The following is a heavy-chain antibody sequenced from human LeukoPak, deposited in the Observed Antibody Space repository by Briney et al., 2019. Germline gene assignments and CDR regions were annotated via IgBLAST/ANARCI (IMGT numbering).Heavy chain of an antibody. CDR2: ISWNSGSI. D-gene: IGHD6-19*01. V-gene: IGHV3-9*01. CDR3: GKDLYAATSVAGSPPFDY. CDR1: GFTFHHYA. J-gene: IGHJ4*02. Sequence: GGSLRLSCAASGFTFHHYAIHWVRQVPGKGLEWVSGISWNSGSIGYADSVKGRFTISRDNAKNSLYLQMNSLRAEDTALYYCGKDLYAATSVAGSPPFDYWGQGTLVTVSS.